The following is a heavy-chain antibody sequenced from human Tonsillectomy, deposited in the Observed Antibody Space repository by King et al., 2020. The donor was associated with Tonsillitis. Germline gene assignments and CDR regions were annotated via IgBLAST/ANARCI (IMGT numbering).Heavy chain of an antibody. CDR1: GFTFSDHY. J-gene: IGHJ4*02. D-gene: IGHD4-11*01. V-gene: IGHV3-72*01. CDR2: TANKANNYAT. CDR3: AREDSDYAVFDY. Sequence: VQLVQSGGGLVQPGGSLRLSCAASGFTFSDHYLNWVRQAPGKGLEWVGHTANKANNYATQYAASVKGRITFSRDDSKNSLFLQLKSLKTEDTAMYFCAREDSDYAVFDYWGQGTLVTVSS.